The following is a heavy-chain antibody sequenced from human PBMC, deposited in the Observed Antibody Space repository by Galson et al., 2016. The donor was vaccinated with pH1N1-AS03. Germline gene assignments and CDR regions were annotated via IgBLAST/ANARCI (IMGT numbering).Heavy chain of an antibody. J-gene: IGHJ5*02. Sequence: ETLSLTCTVSGLSISSGSYWGWIRQSPGKGLEWIGNIYHAANTYYNPSFKTRVTMSVDTSKSQFSLSLRSVTAADTAIYYCARGLGYCSGKQCFVHFDPRGQGIRVTVSS. V-gene: IGHV4-38-2*02. D-gene: IGHD2-15*01. CDR2: IYHAANT. CDR3: ARGLGYCSGKQCFVHFDP. CDR1: GLSISSGSY.